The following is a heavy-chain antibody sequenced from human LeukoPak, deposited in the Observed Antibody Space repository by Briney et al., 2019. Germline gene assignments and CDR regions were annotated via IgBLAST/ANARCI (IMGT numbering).Heavy chain of an antibody. CDR3: AKDLYGSGTNGYFDY. J-gene: IGHJ4*02. CDR2: ITGSGSNT. CDR1: GFTFNGYA. Sequence: GGSLRLSCAASGFTFNGYAMSWVRRAPGKGLEWGSLITGSGSNTYYADSVEGRFTISRDKSKNMLYLQMNSLRAEDTAVYYCAKDLYGSGTNGYFDYWGQGTLVIVSS. V-gene: IGHV3-23*01. D-gene: IGHD3-10*01.